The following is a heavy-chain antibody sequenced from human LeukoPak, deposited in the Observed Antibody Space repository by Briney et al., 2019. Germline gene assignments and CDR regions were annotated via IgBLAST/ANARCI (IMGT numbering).Heavy chain of an antibody. V-gene: IGHV4-39*01. CDR2: IFNSGTT. D-gene: IGHD4-17*01. Sequence: SETLSLTCTVSGGSISSSTYFWGWIRQPPGKGLEWIGSIFNSGTTYYNPSLKSRVTISVDTSKNQLSLKLNSVTAADTAVYYCARPLTTVTTGRAFDIWGQGTMVTVSS. J-gene: IGHJ3*02. CDR3: ARPLTTVTTGRAFDI. CDR1: GGSISSSTYF.